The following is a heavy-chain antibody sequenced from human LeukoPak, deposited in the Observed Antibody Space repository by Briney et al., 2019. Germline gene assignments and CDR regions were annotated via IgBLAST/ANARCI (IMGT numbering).Heavy chain of an antibody. CDR1: GFTLSSYE. V-gene: IGHV3-48*03. CDR2: ISTSSSTI. J-gene: IGHJ4*02. Sequence: GGSLRLSCAASGFTLSSYEMNWVRPAPGKGLEWVTYISTSSSTIYYADSVKGRSTISRDNAKNSLYLQMNSLRAEDTAVYYCARDRTAAGYDYWGQGPLVTVSS. CDR3: ARDRTAAGYDY. D-gene: IGHD6-13*01.